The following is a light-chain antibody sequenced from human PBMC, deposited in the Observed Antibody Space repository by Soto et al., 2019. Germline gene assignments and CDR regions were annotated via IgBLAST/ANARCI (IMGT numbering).Light chain of an antibody. J-gene: IGLJ1*01. V-gene: IGLV2-11*01. CDR3: CSYADSYYYV. CDR2: DVS. CDR1: SSDVGGYNY. Sequence: QSALTQPRSVSGSPGQSVTISCTGTSSDVGGYNYVSWYQHHPGKAPKLMISDVSKRPSGVPDRFSGSKSGNTASLTISGLQAEDEADYYCCSYADSYYYVFGTGTKVT.